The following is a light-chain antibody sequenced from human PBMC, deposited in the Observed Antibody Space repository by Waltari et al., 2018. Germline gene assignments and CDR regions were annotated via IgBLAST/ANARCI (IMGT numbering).Light chain of an antibody. CDR1: SGSLSSTSY. Sequence: QTVVTQEPSLSVSPGGTVTLTCALNSGSLSSTSYASWYQQPPGQAPRTLVSKTNSRSSVGPVRIAGSSLGNKAALTITGARADDESDYYCLVYMGSGSWVFGRGTKLTVL. CDR2: KTN. J-gene: IGLJ3*02. V-gene: IGLV8-61*01. CDR3: LVYMGSGSWV.